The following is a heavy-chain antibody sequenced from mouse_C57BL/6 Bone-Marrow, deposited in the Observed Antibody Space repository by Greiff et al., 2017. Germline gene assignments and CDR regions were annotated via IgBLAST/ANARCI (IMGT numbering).Heavy chain of an antibody. V-gene: IGHV1-63*01. Sequence: QVQLQQSGAELVRPGTSVKMSCKASGYTFTNYWIGWAKQRPGHGLEWIRDIYPGGGYTNYNEKFKGKATLTADKSSSTAYMQFSSLTSEDSAIYYSARYYSHWYFDVWGTGTTVTVSS. CDR2: IYPGGGYT. D-gene: IGHD1-1*01. CDR3: ARYYSHWYFDV. J-gene: IGHJ1*03. CDR1: GYTFTNYW.